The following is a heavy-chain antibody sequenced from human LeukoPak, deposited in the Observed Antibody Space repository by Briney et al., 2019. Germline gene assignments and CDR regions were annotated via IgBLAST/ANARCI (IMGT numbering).Heavy chain of an antibody. D-gene: IGHD6-6*01. CDR1: GGFISSSSYY. Sequence: SETLSLTCTVSGGFISSSSYYWGWIRQPPGKGLEWIGSIYYSGSTYYNPSLKSRVTISVDTSKNQFSLKLSSVTAADTAVYYCARHELGAPGSSSSSGDYWGQGTLVTVSS. J-gene: IGHJ4*02. CDR2: IYYSGST. V-gene: IGHV4-39*01. CDR3: ARHELGAPGSSSSSGDY.